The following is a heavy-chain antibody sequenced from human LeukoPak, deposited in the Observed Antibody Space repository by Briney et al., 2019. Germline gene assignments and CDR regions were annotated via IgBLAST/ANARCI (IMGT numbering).Heavy chain of an antibody. Sequence: QPGGSLRLSCGASGFTFTSSAMSWVRQAPGKGLEWVSAINLSGLRTYYADSVKGRFTISRDNAKNSLYLQMNSLRDEDTAEYYCARDEDAFGGQGTLVTVSS. V-gene: IGHV3-23*01. CDR2: INLSGLRT. CDR3: ARDEDAF. CDR1: GFTFTSSA. J-gene: IGHJ4*02.